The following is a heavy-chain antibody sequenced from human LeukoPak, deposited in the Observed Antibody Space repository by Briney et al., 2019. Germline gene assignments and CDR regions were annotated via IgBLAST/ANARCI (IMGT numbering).Heavy chain of an antibody. D-gene: IGHD2-2*01. V-gene: IGHV4-59*01. CDR2: IYYSGST. J-gene: IGHJ3*02. Sequence: VKPSETLSLTCTVSGCSISSYYWSWIRQPPGKGLEWIGYIYYSGSTNYNPSLKSRVTISVDTSKNQFSLKLSSVTAADTAVYYCARVFRCCSSTSCYRAFDIWGQGTMVTVSS. CDR1: GCSISSYY. CDR3: ARVFRCCSSTSCYRAFDI.